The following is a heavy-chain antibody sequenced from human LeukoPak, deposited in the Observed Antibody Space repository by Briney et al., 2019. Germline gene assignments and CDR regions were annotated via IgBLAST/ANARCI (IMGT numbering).Heavy chain of an antibody. D-gene: IGHD4-17*01. V-gene: IGHV3-23*01. J-gene: IGHJ6*02. CDR2: ISGSGGST. Sequence: GGSLRPSCAASGFTFSSYAMSWVRQAPGKGLEWVSAISGSGGSTYYADSVKGRFTISRDNSKNTLYLQMNSLRAEDTAVYYCAKAYGNYYYYGMDVWGQGTTVTVSS. CDR1: GFTFSSYA. CDR3: AKAYGNYYYYGMDV.